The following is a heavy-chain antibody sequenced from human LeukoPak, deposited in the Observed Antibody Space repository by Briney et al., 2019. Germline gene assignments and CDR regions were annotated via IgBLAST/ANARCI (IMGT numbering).Heavy chain of an antibody. Sequence: PSETLSLTCTVSGDSISSYYWSWIRQPAGKGLEWIGRIYTSESTNYNPSLKSRVTMSVDTSKNQFSLKLSSVTAADTAVYYCARDLTEVGTGDWFDPWGQGTLVTVSS. J-gene: IGHJ5*02. CDR2: IYTSEST. V-gene: IGHV4-4*07. CDR3: ARDLTEVGTGDWFDP. D-gene: IGHD2-8*02. CDR1: GDSISSYY.